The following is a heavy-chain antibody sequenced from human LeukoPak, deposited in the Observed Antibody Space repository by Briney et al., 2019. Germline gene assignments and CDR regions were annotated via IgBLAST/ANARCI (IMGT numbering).Heavy chain of an antibody. J-gene: IGHJ3*02. CDR1: GFTFSNYA. V-gene: IGHV3-64*04. CDR3: AKDIGYGVGRDAFDI. CDR2: ITANGGSI. D-gene: IGHD4-17*01. Sequence: GGSLRLSCSASGFTFSNYAMHWVRQAPGKGLEYVSAITANGGSIYYADSVKGRFTISRDNSKNSLYLQMNSLRTEDTALYYCAKDIGYGVGRDAFDIWGQGTMVTVSS.